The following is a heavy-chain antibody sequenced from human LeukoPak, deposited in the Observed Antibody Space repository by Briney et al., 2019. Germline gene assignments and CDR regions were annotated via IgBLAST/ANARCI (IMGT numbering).Heavy chain of an antibody. Sequence: SETLSLTCSVSGGFNTHYYWSWMRQPPGKGLEWIGYIYHSGSTNYNPSLKSRVTISVDTSKNHFSLKLSSVTAADTAVYYCARGQWLPVFDFWGQGTLVTVS. J-gene: IGHJ4*02. D-gene: IGHD3-22*01. CDR2: IYHSGST. CDR1: GGFNTHYY. V-gene: IGHV4-59*01. CDR3: ARGQWLPVFDF.